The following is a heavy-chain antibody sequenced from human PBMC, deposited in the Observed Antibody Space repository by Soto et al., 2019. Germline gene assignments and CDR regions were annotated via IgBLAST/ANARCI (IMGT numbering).Heavy chain of an antibody. CDR3: ARIGIRWKYGMDV. V-gene: IGHV4-31*03. D-gene: IGHD4-17*01. J-gene: IGHJ6*02. CDR1: GGSISSGGYY. CDR2: IYYSGST. Sequence: QVQLQESGPGLVKPSQTLSLTCTVSGGSISSGGYYWSWIRQHPGKGLEWIGYIYYSGSTYYNPSLNSRVTISVDTSKNQFSLKLSSVTAADTAVYYCARIGIRWKYGMDVWGQGTTVTVSS.